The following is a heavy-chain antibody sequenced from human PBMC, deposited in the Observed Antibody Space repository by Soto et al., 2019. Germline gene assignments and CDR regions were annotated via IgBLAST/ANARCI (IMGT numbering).Heavy chain of an antibody. CDR3: ARDVRYYDSSGRYYYYGMDV. CDR1: GGSISSDDY. Sequence: SETLSLTCTVSGGSISSDDYWSWIRQPPGKGLEWIGYIYYSGSTYYNPSLNSRVTISVDTSKNQFSLKLSSVTAADTAVYYCARDVRYYDSSGRYYYYGMDVWGQGTTVTVSS. D-gene: IGHD3-22*01. J-gene: IGHJ6*02. CDR2: IYYSGST. V-gene: IGHV4-30-4*01.